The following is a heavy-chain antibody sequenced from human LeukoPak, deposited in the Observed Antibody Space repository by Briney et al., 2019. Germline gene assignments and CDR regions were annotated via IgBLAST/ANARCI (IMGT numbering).Heavy chain of an antibody. J-gene: IGHJ3*02. V-gene: IGHV4-59*01. CDR2: IYYSGST. D-gene: IGHD6-19*01. CDR3: ARVRAVAGDPFDI. CDR1: GGSISSYY. Sequence: SETLFLTCTVSGGSISSYYWSWIRQPPGKGLEWIGYIYYSGSTNYNPPLKSRVTISVDTSKNQFSLKLSSVTAADTAVYYCARVRAVAGDPFDIWGQGTMVTVSS.